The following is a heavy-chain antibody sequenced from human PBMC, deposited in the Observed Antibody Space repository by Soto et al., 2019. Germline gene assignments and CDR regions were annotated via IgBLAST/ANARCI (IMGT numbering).Heavy chain of an antibody. CDR3: ARGPILRGDYYYYYMDV. J-gene: IGHJ6*03. CDR2: ISAYNGNT. V-gene: IGHV1-18*01. CDR1: GYTFTSYG. Sequence: QVQLVQSGAEVKKPGASVKGSCKASGYTFTSYGISWVRQAPGQGLEWMGWISAYNGNTNYAQKLQGRVTMTTDTSTSTAYMELRSLRSDDTAVYYCARGPILRGDYYYYYMDVWGKGTTVTVSS. D-gene: IGHD2-21*01.